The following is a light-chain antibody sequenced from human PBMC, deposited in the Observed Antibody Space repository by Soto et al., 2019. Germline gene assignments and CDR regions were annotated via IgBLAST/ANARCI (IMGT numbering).Light chain of an antibody. CDR2: GNS. V-gene: IGLV1-40*01. Sequence: QSVLTHPPSVSRVPGQRVTISCTGSSSNIGAGYDVHWYQQLPGTAPKLLIYGNSNRPSGVPDRFSGSKSGTSASLAITGLQAEDEADYYCQSYDSSLSGYVFGTGTKVTVL. CDR1: SSNIGAGYD. CDR3: QSYDSSLSGYV. J-gene: IGLJ1*01.